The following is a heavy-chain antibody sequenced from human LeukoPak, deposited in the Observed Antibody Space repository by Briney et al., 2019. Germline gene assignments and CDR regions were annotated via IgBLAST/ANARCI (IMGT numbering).Heavy chain of an antibody. Sequence: ASVNVSCKASGYTFTGYYMHWVRQAPGQGLEWMGWINPNSGGTNYAQKFQGRVTMTRDTSISTAYMELSRLRSDDTAMYYCARARLLYSRGCISWGQGTLVTVSS. V-gene: IGHV1-2*02. CDR3: ARARLLYSRGCIS. CDR2: INPNSGGT. CDR1: GYTFTGYY. D-gene: IGHD6-19*01. J-gene: IGHJ5*02.